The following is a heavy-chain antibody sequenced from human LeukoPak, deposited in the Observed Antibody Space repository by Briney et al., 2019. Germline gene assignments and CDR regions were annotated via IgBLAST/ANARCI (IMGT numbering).Heavy chain of an antibody. CDR2: IKSKTDGGTT. Sequence: GGSLRLSCAASGFTFSNAWMSWVRQAPGKWLEWVGRIKSKTDGGTTDYAAPVKGRFTISRDDSKTTVYLRMNSLKTEDTAVYYCTTDRYYDAAYTTWGQGTLVTVSS. CDR3: TTDRYYDAAYTT. D-gene: IGHD3-22*01. V-gene: IGHV3-15*01. CDR1: GFTFSNAW. J-gene: IGHJ4*02.